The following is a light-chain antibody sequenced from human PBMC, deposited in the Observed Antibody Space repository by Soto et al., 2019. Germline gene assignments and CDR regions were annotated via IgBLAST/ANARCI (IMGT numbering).Light chain of an antibody. CDR3: QQRSVWPLT. V-gene: IGKV3-11*01. CDR2: GIS. Sequence: EMVMTQSPAILSVSPGESASLSCRASQSVNSNYLAWYQQHPGQPPRLLIYGISTRATGIPARFSGSGSGTDFSLTISGLESEDFAVYYCQQRSVWPLTFGGGTKVDIK. J-gene: IGKJ4*01. CDR1: QSVNSNY.